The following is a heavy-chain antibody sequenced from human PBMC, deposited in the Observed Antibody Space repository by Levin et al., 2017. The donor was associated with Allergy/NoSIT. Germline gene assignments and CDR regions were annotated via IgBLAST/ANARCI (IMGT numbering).Heavy chain of an antibody. D-gene: IGHD2-15*01. V-gene: IGHV3-11*01. CDR3: STYRLGYCSGGSCYSAYYFYGMDV. J-gene: IGHJ6*02. Sequence: PGGSLRLSRAASGFTFSDYYMSWIRQAPGKGLEWVSYISTGSSTTYYADSVKGRFTISRDNAKNSLYLQMNSLRAEDTAVYYCSTYRLGYCSGGSCYSAYYFYGMDVWGQGTTVTVSS. CDR1: GFTFSDYY. CDR2: ISTGSSTT.